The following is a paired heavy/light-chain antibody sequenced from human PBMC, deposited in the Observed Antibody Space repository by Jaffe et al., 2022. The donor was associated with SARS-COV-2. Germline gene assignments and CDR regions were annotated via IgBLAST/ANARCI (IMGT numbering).Light chain of an antibody. J-gene: IGKJ2*01. V-gene: IGKV3-20*01. CDR1: QSVSSSY. Sequence: EIVLTQSPGTLSLSPGERATLSCRASQSVSSSYLAWYQQKPGQAPRLLIYGASSRATGIPDRFSGSGSGTDFTLTISRLEPEDFAVYYCQQYGSSPQYTFGQGTKLEIK. CDR2: GAS. CDR3: QQYGSSPQYT.
Heavy chain of an antibody. CDR2: IYYSGST. Sequence: QVQLQESGPGLVKPSETLSLTCTVSGGSISSYYWSWIRQPPGKGLEWIGYIYYSGSTNYNPSLKSRVTISVDTSKNQFSLKLSSVTAADTAVYYCARDSVYYDFWSGYYTRRTDYGMDVWGQGTTVTVSS. D-gene: IGHD3-3*01. CDR1: GGSISSYY. CDR3: ARDSVYYDFWSGYYTRRTDYGMDV. J-gene: IGHJ6*02. V-gene: IGHV4-59*01.